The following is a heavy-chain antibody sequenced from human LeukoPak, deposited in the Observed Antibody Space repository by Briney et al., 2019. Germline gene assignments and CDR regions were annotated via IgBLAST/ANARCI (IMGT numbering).Heavy chain of an antibody. D-gene: IGHD3-9*01. CDR3: ARGGDWLSPSNAFDI. CDR1: GGSFSGYY. J-gene: IGHJ3*02. CDR2: INHSGST. V-gene: IGHV4-34*01. Sequence: SQTLSLTCAVYGGSFSGYYWSWIRQPPGRGLEWIGEINHSGSTNYNPSLKSRVTISVDTSKNQFSLKLSSVTAADTAVYYCARGGDWLSPSNAFDIWGQGTMVTVSS.